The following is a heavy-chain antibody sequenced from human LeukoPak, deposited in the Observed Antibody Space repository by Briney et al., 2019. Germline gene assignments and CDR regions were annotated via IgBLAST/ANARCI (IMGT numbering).Heavy chain of an antibody. CDR2: IIPIFGTA. D-gene: IGHD1-26*01. Sequence: SVKVSCKSSGCTFSSYAISWVRQAPGQGLEWMGGIIPIFGTANYAQKFYGRVTITADESTSTAYMELSSLRSEDTAVYYCARDKNLGIVGATQSLDYWGQGTLVTVSS. J-gene: IGHJ4*02. CDR1: GCTFSSYA. V-gene: IGHV1-69*13. CDR3: ARDKNLGIVGATQSLDY.